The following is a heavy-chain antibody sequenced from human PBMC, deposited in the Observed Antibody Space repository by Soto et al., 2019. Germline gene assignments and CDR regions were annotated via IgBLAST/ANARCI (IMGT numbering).Heavy chain of an antibody. Sequence: ASVKVSCKASGYTFTSYGISWVRQAPGQGLEWMGWISAYNGNTNYAQKLQGRVTMTTDTSTSTAYMELRSLRSDDTAVYYCARDITGYCSSTSCPDAFDIWGQGTRVTVSS. D-gene: IGHD2-2*01. J-gene: IGHJ3*02. CDR3: ARDITGYCSSTSCPDAFDI. CDR1: GYTFTSYG. V-gene: IGHV1-18*01. CDR2: ISAYNGNT.